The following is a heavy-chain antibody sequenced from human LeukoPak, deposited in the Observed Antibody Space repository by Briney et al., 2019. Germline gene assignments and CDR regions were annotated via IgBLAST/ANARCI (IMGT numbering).Heavy chain of an antibody. CDR3: ARHPGYSIVVVVAANNWFDP. CDR1: GGSISSSSYY. D-gene: IGHD2-15*01. J-gene: IGHJ5*02. Sequence: SETLSLTCTVSGGSISSSSYYWGWIRQPPGKGLEWIGSIYYSGSTYYNPSLKSRVTISVDTSKNQFSLKLSSVTAADTAVYYCARHPGYSIVVVVAANNWFDPWGQGTLVTVSS. CDR2: IYYSGST. V-gene: IGHV4-39*01.